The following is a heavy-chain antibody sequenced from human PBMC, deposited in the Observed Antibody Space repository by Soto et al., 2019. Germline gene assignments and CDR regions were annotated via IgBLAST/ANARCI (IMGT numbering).Heavy chain of an antibody. J-gene: IGHJ4*02. CDR3: ARVKEYYYDSSGYFVSFDY. V-gene: IGHV1-18*01. CDR1: GYTFTSYG. Sequence: QVQLVQSGAEVKKPGASVKVSCKASGYTFTSYGISWVRQAPGQGLEWMGWISAYNGNTNYAQKLQGRVTMTTDTSTSTAYMELRSLRSDDTAVYYCARVKEYYYDSSGYFVSFDYWGQGTLVNVSS. CDR2: ISAYNGNT. D-gene: IGHD3-22*01.